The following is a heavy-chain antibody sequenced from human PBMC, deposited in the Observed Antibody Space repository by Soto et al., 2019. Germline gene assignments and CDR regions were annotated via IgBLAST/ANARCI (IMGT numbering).Heavy chain of an antibody. V-gene: IGHV4-30-4*01. CDR3: ARDRGYSYGTGYFQH. D-gene: IGHD5-18*01. CDR2: IYYSGST. CDR1: GGSISSGDYY. Sequence: QVQLQESGPGLVKPSQTLSLTCTVSGGSISSGDYYWSWIRQPPGEGLEWIGYIYYSGSTYYNPSLKSRVTISVDTSKNQFSLKLSSVTAADTAVYYCARDRGYSYGTGYFQHWGQGTLVTVSS. J-gene: IGHJ1*01.